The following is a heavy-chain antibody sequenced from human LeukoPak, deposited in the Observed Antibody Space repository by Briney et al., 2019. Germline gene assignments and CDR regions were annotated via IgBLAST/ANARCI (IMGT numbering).Heavy chain of an antibody. CDR2: INPNSGGT. D-gene: IGHD6-6*01. Sequence: ASVKVSCNASGYTFTGYYMHWVRQAPGQGLEWMGWINPNSGGTNYAQKFRGRVTMTRDTSISTAYMELSRLRSDDTGVYYCARGESIAGLGYWGQGTLVTVSS. CDR3: ARGESIAGLGY. V-gene: IGHV1-2*02. CDR1: GYTFTGYY. J-gene: IGHJ4*02.